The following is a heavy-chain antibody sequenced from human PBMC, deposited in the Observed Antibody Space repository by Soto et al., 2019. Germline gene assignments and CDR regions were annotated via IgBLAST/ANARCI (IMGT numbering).Heavy chain of an antibody. Sequence: GASVKVSCKASGNTVPNYAIRWVRQAPGQRLEWMGWINGGNGNTYYSEHFQGRVTMTTDTSTSTAYMELRSLTSDDTAVYFCARDLASIRDYWGQGTLVTVSS. J-gene: IGHJ4*02. CDR1: GNTVPNYA. CDR2: INGGNGNT. D-gene: IGHD2-2*02. CDR3: ARDLASIRDY. V-gene: IGHV1-3*01.